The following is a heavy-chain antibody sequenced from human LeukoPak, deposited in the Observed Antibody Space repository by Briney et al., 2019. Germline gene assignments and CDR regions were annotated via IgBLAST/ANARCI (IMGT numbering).Heavy chain of an antibody. V-gene: IGHV1-69*05. J-gene: IGHJ4*02. Sequence: ASVKVSCKASGGTFISYAISWVRQAPGQGLEWMGRIIPIFGTANYAQKFQGRVTITTDESTSTAYMELSSLRSEDTAVYYCALYDSSGYYLLDYWGQGTLVTVSS. CDR2: IIPIFGTA. D-gene: IGHD3-22*01. CDR3: ALYDSSGYYLLDY. CDR1: GGTFISYA.